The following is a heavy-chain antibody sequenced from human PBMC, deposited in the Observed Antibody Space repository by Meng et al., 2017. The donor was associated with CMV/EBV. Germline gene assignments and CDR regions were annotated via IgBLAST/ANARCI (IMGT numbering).Heavy chain of an antibody. Sequence: ASVQVSCKASGYTFTSYGISWVRQAPGQGLEWMGWISAYNGNTNYAQKLQGRVTMNTDTSTSTAYMELRSLRSDDTAVYYCARDPEQLGGGYGMDVWGQGTTVTVSS. V-gene: IGHV1-18*01. CDR1: GYTFTSYG. D-gene: IGHD6-6*01. J-gene: IGHJ6*02. CDR3: ARDPEQLGGGYGMDV. CDR2: ISAYNGNT.